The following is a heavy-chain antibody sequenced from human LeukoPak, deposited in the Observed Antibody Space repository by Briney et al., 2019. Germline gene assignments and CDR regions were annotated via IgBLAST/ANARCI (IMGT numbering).Heavy chain of an antibody. D-gene: IGHD2-2*01. CDR3: ARNAPEGLDY. V-gene: IGHV4-30-4*07. CDR2: IYYSGST. Sequence: PSQTLSLTCVVSGGSMKTADYSWSWIRQPPGKGLEWIGYIYYSGSTNYNPSLKSRVTISVDTSKNQFSLKLNSMTAADTAVYYCARNAPEGLDYWGQGTLVTVSS. J-gene: IGHJ4*02. CDR1: GGSMKTADYS.